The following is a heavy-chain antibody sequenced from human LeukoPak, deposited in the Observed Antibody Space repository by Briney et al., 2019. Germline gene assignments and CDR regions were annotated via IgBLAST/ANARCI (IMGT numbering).Heavy chain of an antibody. J-gene: IGHJ4*02. CDR2: ISAYNGNT. D-gene: IGHD3-10*01. Sequence: ASVKVSCKASGYTFTSYGISWVRQPPGQGLEWMGWISAYNGNTNYAQKLQGRVTMTTDTSTSTAYMELRSLRSDDTAVYYCARDTHRGAIGVMVRGVTADYWGQGTLVTVSS. V-gene: IGHV1-18*01. CDR1: GYTFTSYG. CDR3: ARDTHRGAIGVMVRGVTADY.